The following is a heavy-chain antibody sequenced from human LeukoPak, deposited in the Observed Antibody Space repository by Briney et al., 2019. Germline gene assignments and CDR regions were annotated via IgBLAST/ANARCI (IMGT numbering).Heavy chain of an antibody. V-gene: IGHV3-72*01. D-gene: IGHD1-26*01. J-gene: IGHJ4*02. CDR1: GFTFSDHF. CDR2: IRKNVDSYST. CDR3: VRLSGNYLDY. Sequence: PGGSLRLSCAASGFTFSDHFMDWVRLAPGKGLEWVGRIRKNVDSYSTEYAASVKGRFTISRDDSKNSLYLQMNSLETEDTAVYYCVRLSGNYLDYWGQGTLVTVSS.